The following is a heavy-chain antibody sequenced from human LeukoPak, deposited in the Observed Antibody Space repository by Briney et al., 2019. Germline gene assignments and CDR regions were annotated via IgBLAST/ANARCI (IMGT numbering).Heavy chain of an antibody. CDR1: GFTFSDYY. CDR3: ARDSAAYAFDI. J-gene: IGHJ3*02. V-gene: IGHV3-11*01. D-gene: IGHD2-15*01. CDR2: ISSSGSTI. Sequence: GGSLRLSCAASGFTFSDYYMSWIRQAPGKGLEWVSYISSSGSTIYYADSVKGRFTISRDNAKNSLHLQMNSLRAEDTAVYYCARDSAAYAFDIWGQGTMVTVSS.